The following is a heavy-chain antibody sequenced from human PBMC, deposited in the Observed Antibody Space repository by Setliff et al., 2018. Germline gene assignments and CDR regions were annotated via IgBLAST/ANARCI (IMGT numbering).Heavy chain of an antibody. Sequence: ETLSLTCTVSGGSISSSSYYWGWIRQPPGKGLEWIGSIYYSGSVYYNPSLKSRVTISVDTSKNQFSLNLNSVTAADTAVYYCSATDDYGGSQYYLDYWGQGTLVTVSS. CDR2: IYYSGSV. CDR1: GGSISSSSYY. V-gene: IGHV4-39*01. J-gene: IGHJ4*02. D-gene: IGHD3-10*01. CDR3: SATDDYGGSQYYLDY.